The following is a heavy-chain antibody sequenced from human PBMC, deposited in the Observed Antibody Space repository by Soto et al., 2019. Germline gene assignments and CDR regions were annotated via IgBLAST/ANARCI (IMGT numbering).Heavy chain of an antibody. J-gene: IGHJ4*02. CDR3: AKDSDYYDSSGYYYVNYFDY. CDR2: ISGSGGST. D-gene: IGHD3-22*01. CDR1: GFTFSSYA. V-gene: IGHV3-23*01. Sequence: PGGSLRLSCAASGFTFSSYAMSWVRQAPGKGLEWVSAISGSGGSTYYADSVKGRFTISRDNSKNTLYLQMNSLRAEDTAVYYCAKDSDYYDSSGYYYVNYFDYWGQGTLVTVSS.